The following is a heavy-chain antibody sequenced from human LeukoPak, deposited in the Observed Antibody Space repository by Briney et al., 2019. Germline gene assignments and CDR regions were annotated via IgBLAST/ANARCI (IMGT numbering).Heavy chain of an antibody. J-gene: IGHJ4*02. CDR1: GYTFTSYG. CDR2: ISAYNGNT. CDR3: ARAARYYYDSSGYYYH. Sequence: GASVKVSRKASGYTFTSYGISWVRQAPGQGLEWMGWISAYNGNTNYAQKLQGRVTMTTDTSTSTAYMELRSLRSDDTAVYYCARAARYYYDSSGYYYHWGQGTLVTVSS. D-gene: IGHD3-22*01. V-gene: IGHV1-18*01.